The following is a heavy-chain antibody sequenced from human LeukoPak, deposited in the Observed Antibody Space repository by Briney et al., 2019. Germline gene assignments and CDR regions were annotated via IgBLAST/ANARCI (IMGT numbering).Heavy chain of an antibody. J-gene: IGHJ4*02. D-gene: IGHD6-6*01. V-gene: IGHV3-30*02. CDR3: AKDKGSYSSSSVLDY. Sequence: GGSLRLSCAASGFTFSSYGMHWVRQAPGKGLEWVAFIRYDGSNKYYADSVRGRFTISRDNSKNTLHLQMNSLRAEDTAVYYCAKDKGSYSSSSVLDYWGQGTLVTVSS. CDR1: GFTFSSYG. CDR2: IRYDGSNK.